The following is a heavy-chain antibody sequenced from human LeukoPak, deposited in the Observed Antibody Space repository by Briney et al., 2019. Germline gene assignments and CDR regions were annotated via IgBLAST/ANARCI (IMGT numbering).Heavy chain of an antibody. CDR2: ISAYNGNT. D-gene: IGHD3-3*01. Sequence: GASVKVSCKASGYTFTSYGISWVRQAPGQGLEWMGWISAYNGNTNYARKLQGRVTMTTDTSTSTAYMELRSLRSDDTAVYYCARRSYDFWSGYYNDDYWGQGTLVTVSS. V-gene: IGHV1-18*01. J-gene: IGHJ4*02. CDR3: ARRSYDFWSGYYNDDY. CDR1: GYTFTSYG.